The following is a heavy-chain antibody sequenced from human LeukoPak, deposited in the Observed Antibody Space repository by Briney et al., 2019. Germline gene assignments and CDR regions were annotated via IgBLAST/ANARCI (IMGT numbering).Heavy chain of an antibody. Sequence: GGSLRLSCAAFGLSFSSFAMSWVRQGPARGLEWVSSIRGSGETFYADSVKGRFTLSSDSSRNTVYFQLDNLRVEDTAIYYCAEASWVSSTDVVRWGQGTLVTVSS. J-gene: IGHJ4*02. CDR1: GLSFSSFA. V-gene: IGHV3-23*01. D-gene: IGHD2-15*01. CDR2: IRGSGET. CDR3: AEASWVSSTDVVR.